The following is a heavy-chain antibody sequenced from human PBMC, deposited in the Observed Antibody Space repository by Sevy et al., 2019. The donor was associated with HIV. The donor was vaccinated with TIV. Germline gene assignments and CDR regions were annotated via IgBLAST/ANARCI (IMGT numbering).Heavy chain of an antibody. CDR1: GGSVSSGSYY. J-gene: IGHJ3*02. Sequence: SETLSLTCTVSGGSVSSGSYYWSWIRQPPGKGLEWIWYIYYSGSTTYNPSLKSRVTISVDTSKNQFSLKLSSVTAADTAVYYCAREIVEYYDSRTFDIWGQGTMVTVS. CDR3: AREIVEYYDSRTFDI. V-gene: IGHV4-61*01. CDR2: IYYSGST. D-gene: IGHD3-22*01.